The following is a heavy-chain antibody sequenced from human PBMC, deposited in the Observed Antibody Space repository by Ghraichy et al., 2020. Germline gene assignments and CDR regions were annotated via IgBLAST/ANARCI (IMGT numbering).Heavy chain of an antibody. V-gene: IGHV3-74*01. J-gene: IGHJ6*02. Sequence: GGSLRLSCAASGFTFSGYWMHWVRQAPGKGLVWVSRINTDGSTTTYADSVKGRFTIFRDNAKNTLYLQMNSLRAEDTAVYYCARDIEYWSGYYNGMDVWGQGTTVTVPS. CDR3: ARDIEYWSGYYNGMDV. D-gene: IGHD3-3*01. CDR2: INTDGSTT. CDR1: GFTFSGYW.